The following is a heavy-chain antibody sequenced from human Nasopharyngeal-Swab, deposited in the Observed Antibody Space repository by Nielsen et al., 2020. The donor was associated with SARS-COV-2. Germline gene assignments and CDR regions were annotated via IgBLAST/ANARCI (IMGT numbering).Heavy chain of an antibody. CDR2: ISAYNGRT. J-gene: IGHJ4*02. V-gene: IGHV1-18*01. CDR1: GYTFTSYG. D-gene: IGHD6-25*01. Sequence: ASVKVSCKDSGYTFTSYGISWVRQAPGQGLEWMGWISAYNGRTYYAQKFQGRVTMTTDTSTRTAYMDLRSLRSDDTAVYYCAIDPRGPDYWGQGTLVTVSS. CDR3: AIDPRGPDY.